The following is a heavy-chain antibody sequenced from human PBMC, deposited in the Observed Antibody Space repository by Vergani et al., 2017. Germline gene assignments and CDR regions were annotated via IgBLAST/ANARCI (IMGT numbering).Heavy chain of an antibody. J-gene: IGHJ4*02. D-gene: IGHD4-17*01. CDR2: IYHCGTT. CDR1: GDSVSSSSW. CDR3: TRGYGDYGAD. Sequence: QMQLQESGPGLVKPPGTLSLTCAVSGDSVSSSSWWSWVRQPPGKGLEWIGEIYHCGTTNFNPSLKSRVTMSIDKSKNQFSLKLNSVTAADTAVYYCTRGYGDYGADWGQGILVTVSS. V-gene: IGHV4-4*03.